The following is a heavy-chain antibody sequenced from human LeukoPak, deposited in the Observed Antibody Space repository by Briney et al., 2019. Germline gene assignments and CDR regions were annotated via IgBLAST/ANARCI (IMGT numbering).Heavy chain of an antibody. CDR3: ARAYAARYYYYGMDV. CDR2: ISSSSSYI. D-gene: IGHD4/OR15-4a*01. CDR1: VFTFSSYS. V-gene: IGHV3-21*01. J-gene: IGHJ6*02. Sequence: PGGSLRLSCAASVFTFSSYSMNWVRQAPGKGLEWVSSISSSSSYIYCADSVKGRFTISRDNAKNSLYLQMNSLRAEDTAVYYCARAYAARYYYYGMDVWGQGTTVTVSS.